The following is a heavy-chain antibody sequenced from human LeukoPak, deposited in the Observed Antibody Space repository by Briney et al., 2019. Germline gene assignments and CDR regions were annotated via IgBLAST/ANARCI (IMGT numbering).Heavy chain of an antibody. CDR2: ISYSGST. CDR1: GGSISSYY. J-gene: IGHJ4*02. D-gene: IGHD6-13*01. Sequence: SETLSLTCTVSGGSISSYYWSWIRQPPGKGLEWIGYISYSGSTNYNPSLKSRVTISVDTSKNQLSLKLSSVTAADTAVYYCARRRSSSWVYFDYWGQGTPVTVSS. V-gene: IGHV4-59*08. CDR3: ARRRSSSWVYFDY.